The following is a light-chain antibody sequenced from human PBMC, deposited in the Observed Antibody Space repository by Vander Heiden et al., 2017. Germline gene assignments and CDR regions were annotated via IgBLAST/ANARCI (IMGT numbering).Light chain of an antibody. CDR1: QGISSY. CDR3: QQRNRYPFT. CDR2: AAS. Sequence: IQLIQSPSSPSASVGDRVTITCRASQGISSYLGWYQQKPGKAPKLLIDAASTLQSGVPSRFGGSGSGTEFTLTISSLQPEDFATYCCQQRNRYPFTFGQGTKVEIK. V-gene: IGKV1-9*01. J-gene: IGKJ1*01.